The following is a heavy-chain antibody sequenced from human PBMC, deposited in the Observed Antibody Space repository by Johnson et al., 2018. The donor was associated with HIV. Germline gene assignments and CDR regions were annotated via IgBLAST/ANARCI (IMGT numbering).Heavy chain of an antibody. CDR2: ISYDGSNK. CDR3: ARVRSSGPWVYDAFDI. D-gene: IGHD6-13*01. Sequence: QVQLVESGGGVVQPGRSLRLSCAASAFSFSNYPMHWVRQAPGKGLEWVAVISYDGSNKYYADSVKGRFTISRDNSKNTLYLQMNSLRAEDTAVYYCARVRSSGPWVYDAFDIWGQGTMVTVSS. J-gene: IGHJ3*02. V-gene: IGHV3-30*04. CDR1: AFSFSNYP.